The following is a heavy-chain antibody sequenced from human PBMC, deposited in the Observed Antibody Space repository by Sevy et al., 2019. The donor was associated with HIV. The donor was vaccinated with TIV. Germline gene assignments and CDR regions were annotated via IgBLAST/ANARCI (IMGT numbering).Heavy chain of an antibody. CDR1: GFTFSSYG. CDR3: AKDVDYGDYLFDY. D-gene: IGHD4-17*01. J-gene: IGHJ4*02. V-gene: IGHV3-30*18. Sequence: GESLKISCAASGFTFSSYGMHWVRQAPGKGLEWVAIISYDGSNEYYADSVKGRFTISRDNSKNTLYLQMNSLRAEDTTVYYCAKDVDYGDYLFDYWGQGTLVTVSS. CDR2: ISYDGSNE.